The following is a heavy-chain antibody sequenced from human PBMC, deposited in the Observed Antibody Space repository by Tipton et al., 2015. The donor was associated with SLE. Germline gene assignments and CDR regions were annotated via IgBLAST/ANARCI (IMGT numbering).Heavy chain of an antibody. Sequence: TLSLTCTVSGVSIFSHYWSWIRQTPERGLEWIGYVFYTGETYYNPSLKSRVTISVDTSKNQISLKLSSVTAADTAVYYCARDYNNYPFFDYWGQGTLVTVSS. CDR1: GVSIFSHY. J-gene: IGHJ4*02. D-gene: IGHD4-11*01. V-gene: IGHV4-4*08. CDR3: ARDYNNYPFFDY. CDR2: VFYTGET.